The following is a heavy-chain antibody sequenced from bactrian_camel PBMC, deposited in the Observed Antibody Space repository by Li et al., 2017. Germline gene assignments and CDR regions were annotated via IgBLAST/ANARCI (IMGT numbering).Heavy chain of an antibody. CDR3: AAGRSFWNGGKWLCSSRSEDWY. D-gene: IGHD2*01. Sequence: VQLVESGGGSVQAGGSLRLSCTISGLPHSSTYCMAWFRQAPGKQREGVAVLPSDGSTRYADSVKGRFTVSKDNDKNTLYLQMSSLQPEDTAMYYCAAGRSFWNGGKWLCSSRSEDWYWGQGTQVTVS. V-gene: IGHV3S53*01. CDR1: GLPHSSTYC. J-gene: IGHJ4*01. CDR2: LPSDGST.